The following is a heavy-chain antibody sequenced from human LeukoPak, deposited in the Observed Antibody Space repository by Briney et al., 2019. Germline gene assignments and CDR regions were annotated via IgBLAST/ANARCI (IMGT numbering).Heavy chain of an antibody. V-gene: IGHV4-59*11. J-gene: IGHJ4*02. Sequence: SETLSLTCTVSGVSITSHYWSCLRQPPGKGLEWLGYIYYSGSPNYNLSLKSRVTISVDTSKNQFSLKRGSVSAADTAVYYCARGLGFGLDYWGQGTLVTVSS. CDR1: GVSITSHY. CDR3: ARGLGFGLDY. CDR2: IYYSGSP. D-gene: IGHD3-10*01.